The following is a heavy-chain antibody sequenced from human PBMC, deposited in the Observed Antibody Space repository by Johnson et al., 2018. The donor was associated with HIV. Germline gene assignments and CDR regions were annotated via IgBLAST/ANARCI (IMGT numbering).Heavy chain of an antibody. CDR2: INWNGGST. Sequence: VQLVESGGGVVRPGGSLRLSCAASGFTFDDYGMSWVRQAPGKGLEWVSGINWNGGSTGYADSVTGRFTISRDNAKHSLYLQMNSLRAEDTAVYYCARGGRGVRITMIVVVPNDAFDIWGQGTMVTVSP. V-gene: IGHV3-20*04. CDR1: GFTFDDYG. CDR3: ARGGRGVRITMIVVVPNDAFDI. J-gene: IGHJ3*02. D-gene: IGHD3-22*01.